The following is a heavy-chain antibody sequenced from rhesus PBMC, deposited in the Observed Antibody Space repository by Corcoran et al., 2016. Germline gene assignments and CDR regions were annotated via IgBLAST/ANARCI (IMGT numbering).Heavy chain of an antibody. J-gene: IGHJ4*01. CDR2: IGCSSGST. V-gene: IGHV4-127*01. CDR1: GYSIRSGDG. Sequence: QVQLQESGPGLVKPSENLSLTCAASGYSIRSGDGWSWNRQPPGQGLEWIGDIGCSSGSTNYNPSLKSRVTISKDTSKNQFSLKLSSVTAADTAVYYWARVPLGTGDYWGQGVLVTVSS. D-gene: IGHD1-1*01. CDR3: ARVPLGTGDY.